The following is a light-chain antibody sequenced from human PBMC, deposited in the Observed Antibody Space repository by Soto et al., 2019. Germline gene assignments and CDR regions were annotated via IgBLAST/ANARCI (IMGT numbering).Light chain of an antibody. CDR3: QQYDNLPLT. J-gene: IGKJ4*01. V-gene: IGKV1-33*01. Sequence: DIQMTQSPSSLSASVGDRVTITCQASQDISNYLNWYQQKPGKAPKLLIYDASNLETGVPSRFSGSGSGTHFSFTIRSLQPEDIATYYCQQYDNLPLTFGGGTKVEIK. CDR2: DAS. CDR1: QDISNY.